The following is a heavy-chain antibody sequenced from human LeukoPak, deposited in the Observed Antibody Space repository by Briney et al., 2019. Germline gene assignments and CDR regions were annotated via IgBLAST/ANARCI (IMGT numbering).Heavy chain of an antibody. Sequence: ASVKVSCKASGYTFISYYMHWVRQAPGQGLEWMGIINPSGGSTSYAQKFQGRVTMTRGMSTSTVYMELSSLRSEDTAVYYCARDRSGSYPRYYYYYMDVWGKGTTVTVSS. CDR1: GYTFISYY. V-gene: IGHV1-46*01. J-gene: IGHJ6*03. CDR3: ARDRSGSYPRYYYYYMDV. CDR2: INPSGGST. D-gene: IGHD3-10*01.